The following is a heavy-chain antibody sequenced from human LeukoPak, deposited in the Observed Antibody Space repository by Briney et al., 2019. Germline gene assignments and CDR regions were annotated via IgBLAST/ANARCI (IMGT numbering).Heavy chain of an antibody. V-gene: IGHV4-39*01. J-gene: IGHJ4*02. Sequence: PSETLSLTCTVSRGSIRTSRHYWGWIRQPPGKGLKWIGSMYYSGTTYYSPSLKSRVTISVDTSKDRFSLKLSSVTATDTAIYYCAAVTTIDYYIDFWGQGTLVTVSS. D-gene: IGHD4-11*01. CDR3: AAVTTIDYYIDF. CDR1: RGSIRTSRHY. CDR2: MYYSGTT.